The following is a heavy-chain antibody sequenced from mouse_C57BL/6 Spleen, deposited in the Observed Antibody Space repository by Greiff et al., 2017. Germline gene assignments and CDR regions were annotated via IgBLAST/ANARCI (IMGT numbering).Heavy chain of an antibody. CDR3: ARRVRSAMDY. V-gene: IGHV1-18*01. Sequence: EVQLQQSGPELVKPGASVKIPCKASGYTFTDYNMDWVKQSHGKSLEWIGDINPNTGGTIYNQKFKGKATLTVDKSSSTAYMELRSLTSEDTAVDYCARRVRSAMDYWGQGTSVTVSS. D-gene: IGHD2-1*01. CDR1: GYTFTDYN. CDR2: INPNTGGT. J-gene: IGHJ4*01.